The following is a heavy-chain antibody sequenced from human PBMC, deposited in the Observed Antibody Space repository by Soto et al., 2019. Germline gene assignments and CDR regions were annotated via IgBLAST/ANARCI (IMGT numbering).Heavy chain of an antibody. V-gene: IGHV1-2*06. Sequence: QVQLVQSGAEVKKPVASVKVSCKASGYTFTAYYMHWVRQTPGQGLEWMGQINPNSGDTKYAQQLQGRVTVTRDTSISTAYMELIRLRSDDTALYYCATLDWAEDSHIPTTGGSDHWGQGTLVTVSS. CDR2: INPNSGDT. J-gene: IGHJ4*02. CDR3: ATLDWAEDSHIPTTGGSDH. CDR1: GYTFTAYY. D-gene: IGHD1-1*01.